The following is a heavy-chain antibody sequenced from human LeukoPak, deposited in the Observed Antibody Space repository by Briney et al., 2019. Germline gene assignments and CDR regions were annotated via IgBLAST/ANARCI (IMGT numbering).Heavy chain of an antibody. Sequence: GESLKISCQGSGYSFTSYWIGWVRQMPGKGLEWMGIIYPGDSDTRYSPSSQGQVTISADKSISTAYLQWSSLKASDTAMYYCARGYPSVVVAATFQIGFDYWGQGTLVTVSS. J-gene: IGHJ4*02. CDR3: ARGYPSVVVAATFQIGFDY. D-gene: IGHD2-15*01. V-gene: IGHV5-51*01. CDR2: IYPGDSDT. CDR1: GYSFTSYW.